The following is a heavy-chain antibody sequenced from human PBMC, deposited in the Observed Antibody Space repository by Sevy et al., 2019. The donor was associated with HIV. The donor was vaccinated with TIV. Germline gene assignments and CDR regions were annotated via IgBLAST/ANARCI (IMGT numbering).Heavy chain of an antibody. J-gene: IGHJ6*02. CDR2: INPNSGGT. CDR1: GYTFTGYY. CDR3: ARERRSSVAGYYNYGKDV. Sequence: ASVKVSCKASGYTFTGYYMHWVRQAPGQGLEWMGRINPNSGGTNYAQKFQGRVTMTRDTSISTAYMELSRLRSDDTAVYYCARERRSSVAGYYNYGKDVWGQGTTVTVSS. D-gene: IGHD6-19*01. V-gene: IGHV1-2*06.